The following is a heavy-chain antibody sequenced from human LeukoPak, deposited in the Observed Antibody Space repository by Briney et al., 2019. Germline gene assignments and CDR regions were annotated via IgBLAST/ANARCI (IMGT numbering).Heavy chain of an antibody. CDR2: IKTQTDGGTT. V-gene: IGHV3-15*01. CDR1: GFTFSNYG. J-gene: IGHJ4*02. D-gene: IGHD1-26*01. Sequence: GGSLRLSCAASGFTFSNYGMNWVRQAPGKGLEWVGRIKTQTDGGTTDYAAPVKGRFTISRDDSKNTLYLQMNSLKTEDTAVYYCTTELGDDWGQGTLVTVSS. CDR3: TTELGDD.